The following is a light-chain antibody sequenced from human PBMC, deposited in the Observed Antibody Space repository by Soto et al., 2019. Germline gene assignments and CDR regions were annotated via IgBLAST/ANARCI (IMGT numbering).Light chain of an antibody. V-gene: IGKV3-20*01. J-gene: IGKJ1*01. CDR3: HRFGSLPET. CDR2: SAS. Sequence: EVVLTQSPGTLSLSPGERVTLSCRASQSVASSYLAGYQQKPGRAPRLLFYSASSRATGIPDRFSGSGSGTDFTLTISRLEPEDFAVYYCHRFGSLPETFGQGTNVE. CDR1: QSVASSY.